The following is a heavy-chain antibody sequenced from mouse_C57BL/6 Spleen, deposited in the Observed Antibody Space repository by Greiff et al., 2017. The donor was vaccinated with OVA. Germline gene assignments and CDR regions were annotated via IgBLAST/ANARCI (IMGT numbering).Heavy chain of an antibody. CDR3: TRWLPYYYAMDY. V-gene: IGHV1-15*01. CDR1: GYTFTDYE. J-gene: IGHJ4*01. D-gene: IGHD2-2*01. Sequence: QVHVKQSGAELVRPGASVTLSCKASGYTFTDYEMHWVKQTPVHGLEWIGAIDPETGGTAYNQKFKGKAILTADKSSSTAYMELRSLTSEDSAVYYCTRWLPYYYAMDYWGQGTSVIVSS. CDR2: IDPETGGT.